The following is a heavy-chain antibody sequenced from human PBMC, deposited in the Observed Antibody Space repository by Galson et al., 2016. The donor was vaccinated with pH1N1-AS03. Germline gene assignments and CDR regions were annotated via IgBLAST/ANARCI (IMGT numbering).Heavy chain of an antibody. D-gene: IGHD1-26*01. J-gene: IGHJ4*02. CDR1: GYSFSVYW. V-gene: IGHV5-51*03. CDR2: IYPDGSDT. CDR3: ARSTEDLGYLDY. Sequence: QSGAEVKKPGESLKISCKVSGYSFSVYWIGWVRQMPGKGLEWVGLIYPDGSDTRYNPAFHGQVTISADESISTAYLQWSSLKASDTAMYFCARSTEDLGYLDYWGPGTLITVSS.